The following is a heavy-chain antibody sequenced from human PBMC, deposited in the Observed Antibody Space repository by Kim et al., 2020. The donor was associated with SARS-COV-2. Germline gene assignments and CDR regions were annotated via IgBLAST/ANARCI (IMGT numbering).Heavy chain of an antibody. V-gene: IGHV3-23*01. J-gene: IGHJ4*02. Sequence: GGSLRRSCAASGFTFSSYAMSWVRQAPGKGLEWVSAISGSGGSTYYADSVKGRFTIARDNSKNTLYLQMNSLRAEDTAVYYCANDQGSGWSDWGQGTLVTVSS. D-gene: IGHD6-19*01. CDR1: GFTFSSYA. CDR3: ANDQGSGWSD. CDR2: ISGSGGST.